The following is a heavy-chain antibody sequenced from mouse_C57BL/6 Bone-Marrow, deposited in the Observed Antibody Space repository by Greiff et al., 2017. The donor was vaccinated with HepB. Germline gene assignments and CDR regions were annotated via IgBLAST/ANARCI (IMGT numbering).Heavy chain of an antibody. CDR2: IHPNSGST. CDR1: GYTFTSYW. CDR3: ASGKAAY. J-gene: IGHJ3*01. V-gene: IGHV1-64*01. Sequence: QVQLQQPGAELVKPGASVKLSCKASGYTFTSYWMHWVKQRPGQGLEWIGMIHPNSGSTNYNETFKSKATLAVDKSSSTAYMQLSSLTSEDSAVYYCASGKAAYWGQGTLVTVTA.